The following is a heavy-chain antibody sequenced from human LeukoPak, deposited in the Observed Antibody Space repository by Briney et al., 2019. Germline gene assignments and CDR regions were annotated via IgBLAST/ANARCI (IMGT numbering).Heavy chain of an antibody. Sequence: GSLRLSCAASRFTFSSYGMHWVRQAPGKGLEWVAVIWYDGSNKYYADSVKGRFTISRDNSKSTLYLQMNSLRAEDTAVYYCARDLLKVGASPFEYWGQGNLVNVSS. CDR2: IWYDGSNK. CDR3: ARDLLKVGASPFEY. CDR1: RFTFSSYG. V-gene: IGHV3-33*01. D-gene: IGHD2-15*01. J-gene: IGHJ4*02.